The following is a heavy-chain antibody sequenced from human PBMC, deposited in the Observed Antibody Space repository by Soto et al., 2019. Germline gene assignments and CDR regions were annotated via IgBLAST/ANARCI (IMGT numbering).Heavy chain of an antibody. D-gene: IGHD2-2*01. CDR3: ARAETELGSCTTTSCLFDY. V-gene: IGHV3-74*01. J-gene: IGHJ4*02. Sequence: EVQLVESGGALVQPGGSLRLACAASGFSFRSHWMHWVRQAPGKGLVWVSRINTDGSSTVYAEAVKGRFTISRDNAKNTLYLQMDSLRAEDAAVYYCARAETELGSCTTTSCLFDYWGQGTLVTVSS. CDR1: GFSFRSHW. CDR2: INTDGSST.